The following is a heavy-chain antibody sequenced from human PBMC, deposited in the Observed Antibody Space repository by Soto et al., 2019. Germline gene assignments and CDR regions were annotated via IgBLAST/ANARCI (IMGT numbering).Heavy chain of an antibody. Sequence: QVQLQESGPGLVKPSQTLSLTCTVSGGSISSSDYYWSWIRQPPGKGLEWIGYMYYSGSPYSNPSLKSRVTISVDTSNNQFSLKLTSVIAADTAVYYCARVRRYYYYAMDVWGQGTTVTVSS. CDR1: GGSISSSDYY. V-gene: IGHV4-30-4*01. J-gene: IGHJ6*02. CDR3: ARVRRYYYYAMDV. CDR2: MYYSGSP.